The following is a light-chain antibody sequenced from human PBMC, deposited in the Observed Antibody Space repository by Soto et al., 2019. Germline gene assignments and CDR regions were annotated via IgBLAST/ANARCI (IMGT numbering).Light chain of an antibody. CDR2: HAS. CDR1: QTINNW. CDR3: QQSNSYPWT. J-gene: IGKJ1*01. Sequence: DIQMTQSPSTLSASIGDRVTITCRASQTINNWLAWYQQKPGKAPNLLIYHASKLETGVPSRFSGSAFGTEFTLTISSLQPDDFATYYCQQSNSYPWTFGQGTKVEI. V-gene: IGKV1-5*01.